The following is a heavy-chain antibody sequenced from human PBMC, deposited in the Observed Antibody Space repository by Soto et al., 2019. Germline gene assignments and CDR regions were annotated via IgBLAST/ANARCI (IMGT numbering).Heavy chain of an antibody. J-gene: IGHJ5*02. D-gene: IGHD3-3*01. CDR2: IYYSGST. CDR3: ARHLQTRAITIFGVVISPENWFDP. CDR1: GGSISSSSYY. V-gene: IGHV4-39*01. Sequence: QLQLQESGPGLVKPSETLSLTCTVSGGSISSSSYYWGWIRQPPGKGLEWIGSIYYSGSTYYNPSLKSRVTISVDTSKNQFSLKLSSVTAADTAVYYCARHLQTRAITIFGVVISPENWFDPWGQGTLVTVSS.